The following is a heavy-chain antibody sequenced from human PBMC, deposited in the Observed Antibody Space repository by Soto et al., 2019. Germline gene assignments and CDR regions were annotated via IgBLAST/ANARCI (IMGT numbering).Heavy chain of an antibody. CDR1: GFAFDDYY. J-gene: IGHJ4*02. CDR2: TRDKPNNYAA. V-gene: IGHV3-72*01. CDR3: ARDTGGSYDY. Sequence: EGQLVQSGGGLVQPGGTLRLSCTASGFAFDDYYMDWVRQVPGTGLEWIGRTRDKPNNYAAEYVASVKGRFTISRDASKDSMYLQMNTVKTEDTAVYYCARDTGGSYDYWGQGALVIVSS. D-gene: IGHD1-26*01.